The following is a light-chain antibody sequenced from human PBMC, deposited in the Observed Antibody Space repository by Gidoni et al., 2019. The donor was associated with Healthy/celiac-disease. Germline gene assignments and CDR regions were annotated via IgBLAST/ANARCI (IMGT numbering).Light chain of an antibody. Sequence: EIVFTQSQVTMSLSPGERATLSCRASQSVSSSYLAWYQQKPGQAPRLLIYGASSRATGIPDRFSGSGSGTDFTLTISRLEPEDFAVYYCQQYGSSPRTFGQGTKVEIK. V-gene: IGKV3-20*01. CDR1: QSVSSSY. J-gene: IGKJ1*01. CDR3: QQYGSSPRT. CDR2: GAS.